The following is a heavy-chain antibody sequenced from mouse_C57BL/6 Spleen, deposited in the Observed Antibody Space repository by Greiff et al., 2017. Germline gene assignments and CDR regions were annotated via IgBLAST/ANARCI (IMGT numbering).Heavy chain of an antibody. J-gene: IGHJ2*01. CDR2: ISNGGGST. V-gene: IGHV5-12*01. Sequence: EVMLVESGGGLVQPGGSLKLSCAASGFTFSDYYMYWVRQTPEKRLEWVAYISNGGGSTYYPDTVKGRFTISRDNAKNTLYLQMSRLKSEDTAMYYCARQRDSDYFDYWGQGTTLTVSS. CDR3: ARQRDSDYFDY. CDR1: GFTFSDYY.